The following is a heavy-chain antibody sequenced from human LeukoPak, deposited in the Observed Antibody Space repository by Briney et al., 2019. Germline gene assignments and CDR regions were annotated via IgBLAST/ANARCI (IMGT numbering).Heavy chain of an antibody. D-gene: IGHD3-10*01. Sequence: GGSLRLSCAASGFTFNNYGMHWVRQAPGKGLEWLAFIRYDGSNTYYADSVKGRFTISRDNSKNTLYLQMNSLRAEDTAVYYCARARVGRGDFDYWGQGTLVTVSS. CDR1: GFTFNNYG. V-gene: IGHV3-30*02. CDR3: ARARVGRGDFDY. CDR2: IRYDGSNT. J-gene: IGHJ4*02.